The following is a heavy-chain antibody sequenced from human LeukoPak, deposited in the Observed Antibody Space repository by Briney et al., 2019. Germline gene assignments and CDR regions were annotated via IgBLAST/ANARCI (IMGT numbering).Heavy chain of an antibody. J-gene: IGHJ4*02. CDR2: ISGSGGST. CDR1: GFTFSGYA. V-gene: IGHV3-23*01. CDR3: ASSPTYYYVSGSYYYFDY. Sequence: PGGSLRLSCAASGFTFSGYAMSWVRQAPGKGLEWVSAISGSGGSTYYADSVKGRFTISRDNSKNTLYLQMNSLRAEDTAVYYCASSPTYYYVSGSYYYFDYWGQGTLDTVSS. D-gene: IGHD3-10*01.